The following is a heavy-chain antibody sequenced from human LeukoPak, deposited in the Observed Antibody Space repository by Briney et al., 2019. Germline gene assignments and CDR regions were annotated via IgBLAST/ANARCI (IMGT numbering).Heavy chain of an antibody. Sequence: GASVEVSCKASGYTFTGYYMHWVRQAPGQGLEWMGWINPNSGGTNYAQKFQGRVTMTRDTSISTAYMELSRLRSDDAAVYYCARGPYYGSGRRGYYFDYWGQGTLVTVSS. CDR2: INPNSGGT. CDR3: ARGPYYGSGRRGYYFDY. V-gene: IGHV1-2*02. J-gene: IGHJ4*02. D-gene: IGHD3-10*01. CDR1: GYTFTGYY.